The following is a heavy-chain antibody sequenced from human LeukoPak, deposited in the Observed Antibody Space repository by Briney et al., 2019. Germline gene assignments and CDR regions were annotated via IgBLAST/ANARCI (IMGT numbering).Heavy chain of an antibody. CDR3: PKSSSGGWYLLGDAFDI. Sequence: GGSLRLSCAASGFTFSSHGIHWVRQAPGKGLEWMAVIPYAGSDKYYADSVKGRFTISRDNSKNTLYLQMNSLRAEYTPVYYGPKSSSGGWYLLGDAFDIWGQGTMVTVSS. D-gene: IGHD6-19*01. J-gene: IGHJ3*02. V-gene: IGHV3-30*18. CDR1: GFTFSSHG. CDR2: IPYAGSDK.